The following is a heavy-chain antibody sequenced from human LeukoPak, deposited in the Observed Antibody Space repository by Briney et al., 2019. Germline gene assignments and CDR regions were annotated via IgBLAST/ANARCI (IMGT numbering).Heavy chain of an antibody. CDR1: GFTFSSFS. J-gene: IGHJ3*02. D-gene: IGHD5-18*01. Sequence: PGGSLTLSCAASGFTFSSFSMNWVRQAPGKGLEWVSSISSSSSYIYYADSVKGRFTISRDNAKNSLYLQMNSLRAEDTAVYYCAMTAMTINSDAFDIWGQGTMVTVSS. CDR3: AMTAMTINSDAFDI. CDR2: ISSSSSYI. V-gene: IGHV3-21*01.